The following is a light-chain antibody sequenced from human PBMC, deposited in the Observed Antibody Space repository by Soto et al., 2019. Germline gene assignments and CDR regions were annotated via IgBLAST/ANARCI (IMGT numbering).Light chain of an antibody. J-gene: IGKJ4*01. CDR2: EVS. Sequence: DIVLTQTPLSSPVTLGQPASISCRSSQSLVHSDGNTYLNWLQQRPGQPPRLLIYEVSNRFSGVPDRFSGSGAGTDFTLEISRVEAEDVGVHYCMQTTQFPLTFCGGINVDIK. CDR1: QSLVHSDGNTY. V-gene: IGKV2-24*01. CDR3: MQTTQFPLT.